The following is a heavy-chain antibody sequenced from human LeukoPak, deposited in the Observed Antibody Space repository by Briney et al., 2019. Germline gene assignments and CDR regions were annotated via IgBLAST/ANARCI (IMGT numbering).Heavy chain of an antibody. CDR1: GYTFTSYY. D-gene: IGHD3-10*01. Sequence: VASVKVSCKASGYTFTSYYMHWVRQAPGQGLEWMGIINPSGGSTSYAQKFQGRVIMTRDTSTSIVYMELSSLRSEDTAVYYCASELSRGDEGFDYWGQGTLVTVSS. CDR3: ASELSRGDEGFDY. V-gene: IGHV1-46*01. CDR2: INPSGGST. J-gene: IGHJ4*02.